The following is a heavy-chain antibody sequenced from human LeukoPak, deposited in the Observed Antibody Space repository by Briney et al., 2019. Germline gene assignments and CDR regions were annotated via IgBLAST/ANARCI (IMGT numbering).Heavy chain of an antibody. Sequence: PSETLSLTCTVSGGSISTYYWSWIRQPPGKGLEWIGNIYYSGSTNYNPSLKSRVTISVDTSKNQFSLKLSSVTAADTAVYYCARAERGYSGYDHDASDIWGQGTMVTVSS. J-gene: IGHJ3*02. CDR3: ARAERGYSGYDHDASDI. D-gene: IGHD5-12*01. V-gene: IGHV4-59*01. CDR1: GGSISTYY. CDR2: IYYSGST.